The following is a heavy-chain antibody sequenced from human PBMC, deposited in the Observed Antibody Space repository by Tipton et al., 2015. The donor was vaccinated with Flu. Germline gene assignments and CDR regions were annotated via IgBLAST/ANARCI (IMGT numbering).Heavy chain of an antibody. CDR3: ARDGRLARNIRGYFDL. J-gene: IGHJ2*01. V-gene: IGHV4-61*02. D-gene: IGHD1-26*01. Sequence: TLSLTYTVSGGSISSGSYYWSWIRQPAGKGLEWIGRIYTSGSTNYNPSLKSRVTISVDTSKNQFSLKLSSVTAADTAVYYCARDGRLARNIRGYFDLWGRGTLVTVSS. CDR1: GGSISSGSYY. CDR2: IYTSGST.